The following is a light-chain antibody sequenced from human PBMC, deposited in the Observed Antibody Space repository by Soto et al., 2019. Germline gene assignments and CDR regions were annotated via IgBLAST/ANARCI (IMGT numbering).Light chain of an antibody. J-gene: IGKJ4*01. CDR1: QSVSSSY. CDR3: QQGGSWLT. CDR2: GAS. Sequence: EIVLTQSLGTLSLYPGERATLSCRASQSVSSSYLAWYQQKPGQAPRLLIYGASSRATGIPDRFSGSGSGTDFTLTISSLEPEDFAVYYCQQGGSWLTFGGGTKVDI. V-gene: IGKV3-20*01.